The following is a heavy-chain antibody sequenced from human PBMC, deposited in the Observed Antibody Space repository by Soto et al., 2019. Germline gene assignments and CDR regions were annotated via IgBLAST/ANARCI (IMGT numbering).Heavy chain of an antibody. CDR1: GYTFTSYA. D-gene: IGHD1-20*01. CDR3: ARAPSITGATP. V-gene: IGHV1-3*01. Sequence: QVQLVQSGAEVKKPGASVTVSCKASGYTFTSYAMHWVRQAPGQRLEWMGWINAGNGNTKYSQKFQGRVTITRDTSASTAYMELSSLRSEGTAVYYCARAPSITGATPWGQGTLVTVSS. J-gene: IGHJ5*02. CDR2: INAGNGNT.